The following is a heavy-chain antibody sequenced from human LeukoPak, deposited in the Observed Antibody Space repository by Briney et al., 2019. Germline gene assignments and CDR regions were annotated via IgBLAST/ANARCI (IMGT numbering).Heavy chain of an antibody. Sequence: GGSLRLSCAASGFTFSTYAMSWVRQAPGKGPEWVSVISGSGGSTYYADSVKGRFAISRDNSKHTLHLQMNSLRAEDTAVYYCAKEGKQWLVRSYFDYWGQGTLVTVSS. CDR3: AKEGKQWLVRSYFDY. CDR1: GFTFSTYA. J-gene: IGHJ4*02. CDR2: ISGSGGST. V-gene: IGHV3-23*01. D-gene: IGHD6-19*01.